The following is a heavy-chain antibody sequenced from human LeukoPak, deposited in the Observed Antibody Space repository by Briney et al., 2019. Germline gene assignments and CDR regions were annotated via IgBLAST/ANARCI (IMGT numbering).Heavy chain of an antibody. Sequence: GRSLRLSCAASGFTFSSYAMHWVRQAPGKGLEWVAVISYDGSNKYYPDSVKGRFTISRDNSKNSLYLQMNSLRAEDTAVYYCARDQITMVRGVRMDVWGQGTTVTVSS. CDR2: ISYDGSNK. CDR3: ARDQITMVRGVRMDV. CDR1: GFTFSSYA. V-gene: IGHV3-30-3*01. D-gene: IGHD3-10*01. J-gene: IGHJ6*02.